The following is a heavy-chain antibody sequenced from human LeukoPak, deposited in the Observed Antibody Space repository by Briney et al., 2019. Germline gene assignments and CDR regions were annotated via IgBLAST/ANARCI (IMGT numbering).Heavy chain of an antibody. CDR3: ATGYITPRYWYFDL. D-gene: IGHD3-16*01. J-gene: IGHJ2*01. V-gene: IGHV1-24*01. CDR1: GYTLTELS. CDR2: FDPEDGET. Sequence: ASVKVSCKVSGYTLTELSMHWVRQAPGNGLEWMGGFDPEDGETIYAQKFQGRVTMTEDTSTNTAYMELSSLRSEDTAVYYCATGYITPRYWYFDLWGRGTLVTVSS.